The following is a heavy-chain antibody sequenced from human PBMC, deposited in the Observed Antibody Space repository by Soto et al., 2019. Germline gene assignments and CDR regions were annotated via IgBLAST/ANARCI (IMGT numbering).Heavy chain of an antibody. D-gene: IGHD2-21*02. CDR1: GGSVTNSSYY. CDR2: VYYRGRS. J-gene: IGHJ4*02. V-gene: IGHV4-39*01. Sequence: ETLSLTCTVSGGSVTNSSYYWGWIRQSPGKGLEWIGSVYYRGRSYSKSSVKSRVTISVDTSKNRFSLSLNSVTASDTAVYFCVSQRTAVPTQAYFDYWGPGAVVTVSS. CDR3: VSQRTAVPTQAYFDY.